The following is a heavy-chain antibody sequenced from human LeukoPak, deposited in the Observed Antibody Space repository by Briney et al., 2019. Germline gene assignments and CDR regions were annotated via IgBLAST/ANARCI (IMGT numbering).Heavy chain of an antibody. Sequence: SKTLSLTCAVSGGSISSGGDYSWSWIRQPPGKGLEWIGYIYHGGSNYNPSLKSRVTISVDRTKNQFSLKLNSVTAADTAVYYCARAPGYYGSGSPYFDYWGQGTLVTVFS. CDR1: GGSISSGGDYS. CDR3: ARAPGYYGSGSPYFDY. D-gene: IGHD3-10*01. V-gene: IGHV4-30-2*01. J-gene: IGHJ4*02. CDR2: IYHGGS.